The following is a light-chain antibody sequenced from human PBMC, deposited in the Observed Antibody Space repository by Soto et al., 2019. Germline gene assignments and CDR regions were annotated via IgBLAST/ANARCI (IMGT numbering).Light chain of an antibody. CDR1: SNDVGTYNY. V-gene: IGLV2-14*01. CDR3: ISFISPTPRFV. Sequence: QSALTQPASVSGSPGQSITISCTGTSNDVGTYNYVSWYQQHPGKAPKLMIYEVSNRPSGVSNRFSGSKSGNTASLTISGLRADDEADYYCISFISPTPRFVFGTGSKLTVL. J-gene: IGLJ1*01. CDR2: EVS.